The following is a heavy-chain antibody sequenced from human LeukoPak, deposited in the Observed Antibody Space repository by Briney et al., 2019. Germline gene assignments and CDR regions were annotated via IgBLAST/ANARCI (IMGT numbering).Heavy chain of an antibody. CDR3: ARDPGSSGWYEPFDI. D-gene: IGHD6-19*01. V-gene: IGHV3-7*01. CDR1: GFTFSSYW. Sequence: GGSLRLSCAASGFTFSSYWMSWVRQAPGKGLEWVANIKQDGSEKYYVDSVKGRFTISRDNAKNSLYLQMNSLRAEDTAVYYCARDPGSSGWYEPFDIWGQGTMVTVSS. CDR2: IKQDGSEK. J-gene: IGHJ3*02.